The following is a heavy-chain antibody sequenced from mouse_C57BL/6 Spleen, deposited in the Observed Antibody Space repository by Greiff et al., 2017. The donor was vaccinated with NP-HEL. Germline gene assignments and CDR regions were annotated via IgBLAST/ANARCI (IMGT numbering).Heavy chain of an antibody. CDR2: IRLKSDNYAT. D-gene: IGHD1-1*01. Sequence: EVQLQESGGGLVQPGGSMKLSCVASGFTFSNYWMNWVRQSPEKGLEWVAQIRLKSDNYATHYAESVKGRFTISRDDSKSSVYLQMNNLRAEDTGIYYCTYNYYYGSSFDYWGQGTTLTVSS. V-gene: IGHV6-3*01. J-gene: IGHJ2*01. CDR3: TYNYYYGSSFDY. CDR1: GFTFSNYW.